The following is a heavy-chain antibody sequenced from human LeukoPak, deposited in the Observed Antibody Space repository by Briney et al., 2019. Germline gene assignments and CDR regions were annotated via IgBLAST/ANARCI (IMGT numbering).Heavy chain of an antibody. V-gene: IGHV3-30*01. CDR2: ISYDGSNK. Sequence: GGSLRLSCAASGFTFSSYAMHWVRQAPGKGLEWVAVISYDGSNKYYADSVKGRFTISRDNSKNTLYLQMNSLRAEDTAVYYCARGRTYYYDSSGYEDAFDIWGQGTMVTVSS. J-gene: IGHJ3*02. D-gene: IGHD3-22*01. CDR3: ARGRTYYYDSSGYEDAFDI. CDR1: GFTFSSYA.